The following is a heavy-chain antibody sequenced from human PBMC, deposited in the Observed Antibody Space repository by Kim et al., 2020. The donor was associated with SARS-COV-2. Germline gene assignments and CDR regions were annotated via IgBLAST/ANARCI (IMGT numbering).Heavy chain of an antibody. J-gene: IGHJ6*02. Sequence: SETLSLTCTVSGGSISSYYWSWIRQPPGKGLEWIGYIYYSGSTNYNPSLKSRVTISVDTSKNQFSLKLSSVTAADTAVYYCARAKGYSYGYYYYGMDVWGQGTTVTVSS. D-gene: IGHD5-18*01. CDR1: GGSISSYY. V-gene: IGHV4-59*01. CDR3: ARAKGYSYGYYYYGMDV. CDR2: IYYSGST.